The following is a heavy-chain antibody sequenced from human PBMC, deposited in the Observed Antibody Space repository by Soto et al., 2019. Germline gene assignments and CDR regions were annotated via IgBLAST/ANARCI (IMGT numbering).Heavy chain of an antibody. J-gene: IGHJ4*02. V-gene: IGHV3-66*01. CDR2: IYSGGGT. Sequence: EVRLVQSGGGLVQPGGSLRLSCAASLFIVSDNYMSWVRQPPGKGLEWVPLIYSGGGTNYPESVKGRFTISRDNSKNTLYLQMNSLKAEDTGIYYCATRMTTAPYWGQGTVVTVSS. CDR3: ATRMTTAPY. D-gene: IGHD4-17*01. CDR1: LFIVSDNY.